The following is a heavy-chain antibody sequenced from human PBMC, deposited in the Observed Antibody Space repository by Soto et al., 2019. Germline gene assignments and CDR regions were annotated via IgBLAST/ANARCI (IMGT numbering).Heavy chain of an antibody. V-gene: IGHV5-10-1*01. CDR2: IDPSDSYT. J-gene: IGHJ5*02. Sequence: XESLKLSRKCSGYSFTSYCISLVRQMPGKGLEWMGRIDPSDSYTNYSPSFQGHVTISADKSISTAYLQWSSLKASDTAMYYCARDDIGYCSGGTCYAVSWFDPWGQGTLVTVSS. D-gene: IGHD2-15*01. CDR3: ARDDIGYCSGGTCYAVSWFDP. CDR1: GYSFTSYC.